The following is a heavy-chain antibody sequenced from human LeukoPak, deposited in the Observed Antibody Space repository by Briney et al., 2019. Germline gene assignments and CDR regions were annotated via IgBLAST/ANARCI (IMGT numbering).Heavy chain of an antibody. CDR3: ARDPPNDLTVVYYYYYYMDV. V-gene: IGHV3-30*03. J-gene: IGHJ6*03. Sequence: PGGSLRLSCAASGFTFSSYGMHWVRQAPGKGLEWVAVISYDGSNKYYADSVKGRFTISRDNSKNTLYLQMNSLRAEDTAVYYCARDPPNDLTVVYYYYYYMDVWGKGTTVTVSS. CDR1: GFTFSSYG. CDR2: ISYDGSNK. D-gene: IGHD4-23*01.